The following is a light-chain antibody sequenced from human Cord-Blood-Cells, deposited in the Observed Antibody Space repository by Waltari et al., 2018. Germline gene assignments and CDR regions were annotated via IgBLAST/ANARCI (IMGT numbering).Light chain of an antibody. CDR1: QSVSRSY. CDR2: GAS. Sequence: EIVLTQSPGTLSLSPGERATLSCRASQSVSRSYLAWYQQKPGQAPRLLIYGASSRATGIPDRFSGSGSGTDFTLTISRLEPEDFAVYYCQQYGSSQEYTFGQGTKLEIK. J-gene: IGKJ2*01. V-gene: IGKV3-20*01. CDR3: QQYGSSQEYT.